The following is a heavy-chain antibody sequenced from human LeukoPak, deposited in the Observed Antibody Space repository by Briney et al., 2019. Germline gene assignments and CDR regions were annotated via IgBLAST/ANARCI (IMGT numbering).Heavy chain of an antibody. D-gene: IGHD6-19*01. CDR3: AKDLDSSGPYFDY. CDR2: ISYDGSNK. V-gene: IGHV3-30*18. J-gene: IGHJ4*02. Sequence: VISYDGSNKYYADFVKGRFTISRDNSKNTLYLQMNSLRAEDTAVYSCAKDLDSSGPYFDYWGQGTLVTVSS.